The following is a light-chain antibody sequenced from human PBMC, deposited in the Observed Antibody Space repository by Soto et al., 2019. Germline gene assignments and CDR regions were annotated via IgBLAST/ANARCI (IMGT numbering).Light chain of an antibody. Sequence: ENVLTQSPGTLSFSLGERATLSCRASQSVTSNSLSWYQQKPGQAPRLLIYGASTRAAGIPARFSGSGSGTEFTLTISSLQSEDSAVYYCQQYNDWWTFGQGTKVDIK. V-gene: IGKV3-15*01. CDR3: QQYNDWWT. CDR1: QSVTSN. J-gene: IGKJ1*01. CDR2: GAS.